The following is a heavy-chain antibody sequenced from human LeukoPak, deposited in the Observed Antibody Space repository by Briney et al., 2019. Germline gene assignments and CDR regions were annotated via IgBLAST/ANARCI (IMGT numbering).Heavy chain of an antibody. J-gene: IGHJ3*02. CDR2: INPNSGGT. D-gene: IGHD2-15*01. V-gene: IGHV1-2*02. Sequence: ASVKVSCKASGYTFTGYYMHWVRQAPGQGLEWMGWINPNSGGTNYAQKFQGRVTMTRDTSISTAYMELRSLRSDDTAVYYCARGNKVVSDGFDMWGQGTVVTVSS. CDR3: ARGNKVVSDGFDM. CDR1: GYTFTGYY.